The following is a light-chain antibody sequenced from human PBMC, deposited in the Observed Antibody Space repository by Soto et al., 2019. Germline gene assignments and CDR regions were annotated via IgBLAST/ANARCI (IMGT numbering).Light chain of an antibody. V-gene: IGKV3-11*01. J-gene: IGKJ4*01. CDR3: QQRSNWPPA. Sequence: EIVLTQSPATLSLSPGERANLSCRASQSVNSYLAWYQQKPGQGPRLLIYDASNRATGIPARFSGSWSGTYFPLTISRLEPEDFAVYYCQQRSNWPPAFGGGTKVEIK. CDR1: QSVNSY. CDR2: DAS.